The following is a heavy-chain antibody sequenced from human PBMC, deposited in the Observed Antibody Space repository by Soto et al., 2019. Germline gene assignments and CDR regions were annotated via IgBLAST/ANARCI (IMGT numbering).Heavy chain of an antibody. CDR2: IHYSGNT. J-gene: IGHJ4*02. CDR3: ATNHDDISGRTPLLFDS. V-gene: IGHV4-31*03. CDR1: GDSIGTGGYY. D-gene: IGHD3-22*01. Sequence: QVQLQESGPGLVKPSQTLSLTCTVSGDSIGTGGYYWDWIRQHPGKGPEWIGYIHYSGNTYYNPSTKSRLTISLDTSKNQFSLHLSSVTAADTAVYYCATNHDDISGRTPLLFDSWGQGTLVTVSS.